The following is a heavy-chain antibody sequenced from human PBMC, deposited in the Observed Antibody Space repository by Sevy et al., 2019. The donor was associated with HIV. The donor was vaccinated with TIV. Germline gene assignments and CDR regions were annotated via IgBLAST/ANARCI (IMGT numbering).Heavy chain of an antibody. J-gene: IGHJ4*02. CDR2: ISSSSSTI. CDR1: GFTFSSYS. CDR3: ARGPLDYDSSGPVDY. V-gene: IGHV3-48*02. Sequence: GGSLRLSCAASGFTFSSYSMNWVRQAPGKGLEWVSYISSSSSTIYYADSVKGRFTISRDNAKNSLYLQMNSLRDEDTAVYYCARGPLDYDSSGPVDYWGQGTLVTVSS. D-gene: IGHD3-22*01.